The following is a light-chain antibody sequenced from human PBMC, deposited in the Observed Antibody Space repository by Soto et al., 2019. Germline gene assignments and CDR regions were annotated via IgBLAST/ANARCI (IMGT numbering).Light chain of an antibody. Sequence: DIQMTQSPSSLSASVGDRVTITCRASQSISRFLNWYQQKSGKPPQLLIYAASSLQSGVPSRFSSSRSGTDFTLTISSLQPEDFATYYCQQTYITPPWTFGQGSKVEIK. CDR3: QQTYITPPWT. CDR2: AAS. CDR1: QSISRF. V-gene: IGKV1-39*01. J-gene: IGKJ1*01.